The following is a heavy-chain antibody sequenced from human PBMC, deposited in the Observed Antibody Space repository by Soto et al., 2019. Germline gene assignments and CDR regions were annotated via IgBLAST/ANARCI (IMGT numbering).Heavy chain of an antibody. Sequence: QVQLVESGGGVVQPGRSLRLSCAASGFTFSSYGMHWVRQAPGKGLEWVAVIWYDGSNKYYADSVKGRFTISRDNSKNTRYLQMNSLRAEDTAVYYCARDHERGLAYFDYWGQGTLVTVSS. CDR3: ARDHERGLAYFDY. J-gene: IGHJ4*02. CDR2: IWYDGSNK. V-gene: IGHV3-33*01. CDR1: GFTFSSYG.